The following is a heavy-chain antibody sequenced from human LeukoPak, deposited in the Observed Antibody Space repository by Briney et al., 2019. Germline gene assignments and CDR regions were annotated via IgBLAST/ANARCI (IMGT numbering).Heavy chain of an antibody. CDR2: INSDGSST. CDR1: GFTFSSYW. V-gene: IGHV3-74*01. CDR3: AREVFGYSYGPNWFDP. Sequence: PGGSLRLSCAASGFTFSSYWMPWVRQAPGKGLVWVSRINSDGSSTSYADSVKGRFTISRDNAKNTLYLQMNSLRADDTAVYYCAREVFGYSYGPNWFDPWGQGTLVTVSS. D-gene: IGHD5-18*01. J-gene: IGHJ5*02.